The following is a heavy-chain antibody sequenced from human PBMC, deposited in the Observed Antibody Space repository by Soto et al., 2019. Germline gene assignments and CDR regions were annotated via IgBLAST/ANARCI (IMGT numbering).Heavy chain of an antibody. Sequence: CLRQAPGQGLEWMGWISAYNGNTNYAQKLQGRVTMTTDTSTSTAYMELRSLRSDDTAVYYCATQWLDAFDIWGQGTMVTVSS. J-gene: IGHJ3*02. V-gene: IGHV1-18*01. CDR3: ATQWLDAFDI. CDR2: ISAYNGNT. D-gene: IGHD6-19*01.